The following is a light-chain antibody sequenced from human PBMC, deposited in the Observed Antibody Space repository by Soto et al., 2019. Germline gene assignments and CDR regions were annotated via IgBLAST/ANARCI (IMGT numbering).Light chain of an antibody. CDR3: LSFTSSMTNV. Sequence: QSALTQPASVSGSPGESITISCTGTSSDVGGYNSDSWYQHHPGKAPTLILYDVGDRPSGVSYRFSGSKSGNTASLTIYGLQAADEADYFCLSFTSSMTNVFGSGTKLTVL. CDR1: SSDVGGYNS. V-gene: IGLV2-14*03. CDR2: DVG. J-gene: IGLJ1*01.